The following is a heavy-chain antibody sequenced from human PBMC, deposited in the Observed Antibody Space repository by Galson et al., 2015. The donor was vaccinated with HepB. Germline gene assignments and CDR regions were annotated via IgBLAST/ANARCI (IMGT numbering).Heavy chain of an antibody. D-gene: IGHD3-10*01. CDR1: GDSVSSNSAA. CDR2: TYYRSKWYN. J-gene: IGHJ4*02. Sequence: CAISGDSVSSNSAAWNWIRQSPSRGLEWLGRTYYRSKWYNDYAVSVKSRITINPDTSKNQFSLQLNSVTPDEPAVYYCAREWFGEFSWLGSWGQGTLVTVSS. V-gene: IGHV6-1*01. CDR3: AREWFGEFSWLGS.